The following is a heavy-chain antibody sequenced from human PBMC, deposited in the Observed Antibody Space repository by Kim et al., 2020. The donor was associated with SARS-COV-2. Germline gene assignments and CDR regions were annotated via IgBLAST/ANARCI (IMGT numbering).Heavy chain of an antibody. Sequence: GGSLRLSCAASGFTFSSYGMHWVRQAPGKGLEWVAVISYDGSNKYYADSVKGRFTISRDNSKNTLYLQMNSLRAEDTAVYYCAKDIGLMVRGVSTYYYYYGMDVWGQGTTVTVSS. D-gene: IGHD3-10*01. V-gene: IGHV3-30*18. J-gene: IGHJ6*02. CDR2: ISYDGSNK. CDR1: GFTFSSYG. CDR3: AKDIGLMVRGVSTYYYYYGMDV.